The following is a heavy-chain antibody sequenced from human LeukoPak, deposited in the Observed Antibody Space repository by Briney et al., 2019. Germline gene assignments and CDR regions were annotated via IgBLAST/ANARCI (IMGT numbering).Heavy chain of an antibody. J-gene: IGHJ4*02. Sequence: ASVKVSCKASGYTFTSYDINWVRQATGQGLEWMGWMNPNSGNTGCAQKFQGRVTMTRNTSISTAYMELRSLRSDDTAVYYCARATTVTTGLDYWGQGTLVTVSS. CDR2: MNPNSGNT. V-gene: IGHV1-8*01. D-gene: IGHD4-17*01. CDR1: GYTFTSYD. CDR3: ARATTVTTGLDY.